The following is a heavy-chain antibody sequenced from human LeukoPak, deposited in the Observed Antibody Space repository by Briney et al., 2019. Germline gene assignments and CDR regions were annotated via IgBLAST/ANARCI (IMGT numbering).Heavy chain of an antibody. CDR1: GFRFSDYY. Sequence: PGGSLRLSCEASGFRFSDYYMTWIRQTPGRGLEWVSYISNGGDSTSYADSLEGRFTISRDNAKNSLYLRMNSLRAEDTAMYYCVRATEGGAMDDWGQGTTVTVSS. J-gene: IGHJ6*02. CDR3: VRATEGGAMDD. CDR2: ISNGGDST. V-gene: IGHV3-11*05. D-gene: IGHD2-21*02.